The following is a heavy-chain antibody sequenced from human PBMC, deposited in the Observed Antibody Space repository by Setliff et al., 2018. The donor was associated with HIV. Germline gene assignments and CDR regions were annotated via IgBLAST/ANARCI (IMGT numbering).Heavy chain of an antibody. CDR3: ARVPYSSAWGTFDY. J-gene: IGHJ4*02. V-gene: IGHV4-4*02. D-gene: IGHD6-6*01. Sequence: SETLSLTCAVSGVSISSSYGWSWVRQPPGEGLEWIGEIYHSGSTNYNPSLKSRVTISVDKSKKQFSLKLSSVTAADTAVYYCARVPYSSAWGTFDYWGQGTLVTVSS. CDR1: GVSISSSYG. CDR2: IYHSGST.